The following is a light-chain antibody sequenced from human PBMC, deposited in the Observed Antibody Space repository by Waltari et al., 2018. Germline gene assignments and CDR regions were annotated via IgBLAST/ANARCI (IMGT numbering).Light chain of an antibody. CDR1: KSVSNTY. CDR2: GAS. CDR3: QQYNYSPLT. Sequence: MVLTQSPGTLSLSPGERATLSCRASKSVSNTYLAWYQRKPGQAPRLLIYGASSRATGIPDRFSGSGSGTDFTLTINALEPEDSAVYFCQQYNYSPLTFGGGTRVEIK. J-gene: IGKJ4*01. V-gene: IGKV3-20*01.